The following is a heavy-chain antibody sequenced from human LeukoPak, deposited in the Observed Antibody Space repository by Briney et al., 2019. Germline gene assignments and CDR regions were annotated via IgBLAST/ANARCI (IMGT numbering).Heavy chain of an antibody. Sequence: ASVKVSCKASGYTFPSYFMHWVRQAPGQGLEWMGIINPTGGSTTYAQKFQGRVTMTRDTSTSTVYMELSSLRSDDTAVYYCVRTAARRFDYWGQGTLVTVSS. CDR1: GYTFPSYF. V-gene: IGHV1-46*01. CDR2: INPTGGST. CDR3: VRTAARRFDY. D-gene: IGHD6-6*01. J-gene: IGHJ4*02.